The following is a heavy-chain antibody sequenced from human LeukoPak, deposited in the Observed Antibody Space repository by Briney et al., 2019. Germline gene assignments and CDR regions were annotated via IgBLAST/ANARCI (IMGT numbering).Heavy chain of an antibody. V-gene: IGHV4-59*01. CDR2: IYYSGST. J-gene: IGHJ4*02. Sequence: SETLSLTCTVSGGSISGYYWSWIRQPPGKGLVWIGYIYYSGSTNYNPSLKSRITISVDTSRKQLSLKLSTVTAADTAIYYCARGGPSYYDSSGSDYWGQGTLVTVSS. CDR1: GGSISGYY. D-gene: IGHD3-22*01. CDR3: ARGGPSYYDSSGSDY.